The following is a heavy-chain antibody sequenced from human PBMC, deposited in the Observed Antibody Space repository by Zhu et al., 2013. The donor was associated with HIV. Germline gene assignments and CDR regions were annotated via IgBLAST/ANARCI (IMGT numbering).Heavy chain of an antibody. Sequence: QVHLVQSGAEVKKPGSSVKVSCTTSGGTFGKSGIYWLRQAPVVGLEWMGGIIPMLGTPNYAQKFHGRLTIAADKSISTVYMELSRLKSDDTAVYYCARDSRGLGSSAYYYFQHWGQGTLVTVSS. CDR2: IIPMLGTP. V-gene: IGHV1-69*06. J-gene: IGHJ1*01. CDR1: GGTFGKSG. CDR3: ARDSRGLGSSAYYYFQH. D-gene: IGHD3-22*01.